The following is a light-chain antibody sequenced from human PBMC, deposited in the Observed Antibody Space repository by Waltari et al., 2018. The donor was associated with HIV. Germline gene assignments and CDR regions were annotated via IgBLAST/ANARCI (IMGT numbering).Light chain of an antibody. CDR2: YAS. J-gene: IGKJ1*01. CDR3: QKYNNWPPWT. Sequence: EIVMTHSPATLSVSPGERATLSCRASQSVGSNLAWYRQKPGQAPRLLIYYASTRATGIPARVSGNGSGTEFTLTISSLLSEDFAVYYCQKYNNWPPWTFGQGTKVEIK. V-gene: IGKV3-15*01. CDR1: QSVGSN.